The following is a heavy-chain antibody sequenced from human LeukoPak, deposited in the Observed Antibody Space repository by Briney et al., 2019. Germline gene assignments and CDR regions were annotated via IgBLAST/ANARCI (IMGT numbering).Heavy chain of an antibody. CDR3: ASVVVITEALDY. J-gene: IGHJ4*02. D-gene: IGHD3-22*01. CDR2: INHSGST. Sequence: SETLSLTCAVYGGSFSGYYWSWIRQPPGKGLEWIGEINHSGSTNYNPSLKSRVTISVDTSKNQFSLKLSSVTAADTAVYYCASVVVITEALDYWGQGTLVTVSS. V-gene: IGHV4-34*01. CDR1: GGSFSGYY.